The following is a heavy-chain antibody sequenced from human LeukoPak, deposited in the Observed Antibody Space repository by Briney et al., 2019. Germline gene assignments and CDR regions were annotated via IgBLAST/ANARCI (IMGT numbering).Heavy chain of an antibody. CDR2: VSPNGETA. Sequence: GGTLRLSCTASGFIFRNYGMNWVRQPPGKGLEWVSGVSPNGETAYYADSVKGRFTISRDNSKNTVYLQVRSLRAEDTAVYYCAKDLGWIQFGYWGQGALVTVSS. CDR1: GFIFRNYG. J-gene: IGHJ4*02. D-gene: IGHD5-18*01. CDR3: AKDLGWIQFGY. V-gene: IGHV3-23*01.